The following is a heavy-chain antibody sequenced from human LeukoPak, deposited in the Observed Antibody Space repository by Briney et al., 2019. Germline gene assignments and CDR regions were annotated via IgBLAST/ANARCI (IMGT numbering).Heavy chain of an antibody. J-gene: IGHJ4*02. V-gene: IGHV4-39*07. CDR2: IYYSGST. CDR1: GGSISSYY. CDR3: ARDSIVAATSIDY. Sequence: SETLSLTCTVSGGSISSYYWGWIRQPPGKGLEWIGSIYYSGSTYYNPSLKSRVTISVDTSKNQFSLKLSSVTAADTAVYYCARDSIVAATSIDYWGQGTLVTVSS. D-gene: IGHD1-26*01.